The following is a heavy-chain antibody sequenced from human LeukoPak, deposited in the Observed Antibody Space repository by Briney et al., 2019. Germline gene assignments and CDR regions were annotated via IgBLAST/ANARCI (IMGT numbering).Heavy chain of an antibody. D-gene: IGHD3-22*01. CDR2: IIPIFGTA. V-gene: IGHV1-69*13. CDR3: ARSGRVISGYGMDV. J-gene: IGHJ6*02. CDR1: GGTFSSNA. Sequence: SVTVSCTDSGGTFSSNAISWVRQAPGQGLEWMGGIIPIFGTANYAQKFQGRVTITADESTSTAYMELSSLRSEDTAVYYCARSGRVISGYGMDVWGQGTTVTVSS.